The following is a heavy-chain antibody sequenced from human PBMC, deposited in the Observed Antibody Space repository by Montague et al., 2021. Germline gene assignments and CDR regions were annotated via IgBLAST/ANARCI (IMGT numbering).Heavy chain of an antibody. CDR3: ARDPFFGAVDY. V-gene: IGHV3-7*01. D-gene: IGHD2/OR15-2a*01. CDR2: MNPDGSGR. Sequence: SLSLSCAASGFIFNNSYMAWIRQAPGKGLEWVAHMNPDGSGRYYVDSVRGRFTISRDNAKNSLFLRMSSLRVEDTAVYYCARDPFFGAVDYWGQGTLVTVSS. J-gene: IGHJ4*02. CDR1: GFIFNNSY.